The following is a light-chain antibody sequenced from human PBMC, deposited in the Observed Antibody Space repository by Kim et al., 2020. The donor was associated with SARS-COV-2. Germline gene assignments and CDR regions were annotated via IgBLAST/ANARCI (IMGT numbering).Light chain of an antibody. CDR1: QSVSSSY. V-gene: IGKV3-20*01. CDR2: GAS. J-gene: IGKJ2*01. CDR3: QQYGSSTSYT. Sequence: EIVLTQSPGTLSLSPGERATLSCRASQSVSSSYLAWYQQKPGQAPRLLIYGASSRATGIPDRFSGSGSGTDFTLTISRLEPEDFAVYYCQQYGSSTSYTFGQGTKLEI.